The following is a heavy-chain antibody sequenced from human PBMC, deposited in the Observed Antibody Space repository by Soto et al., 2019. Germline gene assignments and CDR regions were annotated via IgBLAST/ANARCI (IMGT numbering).Heavy chain of an antibody. V-gene: IGHV5-51*01. J-gene: IGHJ6*02. D-gene: IGHD3-3*01. CDR1: GYSFPSSL. CDR3: GGHWASRSGDLWSGPQAGIDYYGRDV. CDR2: IYPGDSDT. Sequence: LGESLTISCKCSGYSFPSSLLCWVRQMPVTGLEWMGIIYPGDSDTRYSPSFQGQVTISADKSIIPAYLPWSSLQASDTAMYSCGGHWASRSGDLWSGPQAGIDYYGRDVGGQRTTVAVSS.